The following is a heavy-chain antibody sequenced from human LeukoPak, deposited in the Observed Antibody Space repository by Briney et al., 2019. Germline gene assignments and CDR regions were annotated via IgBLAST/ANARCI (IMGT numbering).Heavy chain of an antibody. CDR1: GFTFSSYE. J-gene: IGHJ6*03. Sequence: GGSLRLSCAASGFTFSSYEMNWVRQAPGKGLEWVSYISSSGSTIYYADSVKGRFTISRDNAKNSLYLQMNSLRAEDTAVYYCARFPYYYDSTYYYYYMDVWGKGTTVTISS. V-gene: IGHV3-48*03. D-gene: IGHD3-22*01. CDR3: ARFPYYYDSTYYYYYMDV. CDR2: ISSSGSTI.